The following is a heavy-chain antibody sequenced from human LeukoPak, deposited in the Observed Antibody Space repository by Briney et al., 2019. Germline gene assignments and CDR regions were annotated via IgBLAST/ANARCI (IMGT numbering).Heavy chain of an antibody. CDR3: AKDAYNGYGWDYFDY. D-gene: IGHD5-12*01. J-gene: IGHJ4*02. Sequence: GGSLRLSCAASGFTFSSYWMHWVRQAPGKGLVWVSRINTDGSSTSYADSVKGRFTISRDNSENTLYLQMNSLRAEDTALYYCAKDAYNGYGWDYFDYWGQGTLVTVSS. CDR1: GFTFSSYW. CDR2: INTDGSST. V-gene: IGHV3-74*01.